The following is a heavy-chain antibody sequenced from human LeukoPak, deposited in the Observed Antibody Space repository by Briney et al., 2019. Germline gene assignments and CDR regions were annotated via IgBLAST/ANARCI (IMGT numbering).Heavy chain of an antibody. CDR1: GFTFSSYA. CDR2: ISGSGGST. D-gene: IGHD1-26*01. V-gene: IGHV3-23*01. Sequence: PGGSLRLSCAASGFTFSSYAMSWVRQAPGKGLEWVSAISGSGGSTYYADSVKGRFTISRDNSKTTLYLQMNSLRAEDTAVYYCARVSGDGESSYRALDIWGQGTMVTVSS. CDR3: ARVSGDGESSYRALDI. J-gene: IGHJ3*02.